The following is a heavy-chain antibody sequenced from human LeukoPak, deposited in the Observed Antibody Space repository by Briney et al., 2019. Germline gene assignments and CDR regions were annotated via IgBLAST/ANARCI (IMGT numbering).Heavy chain of an antibody. J-gene: IGHJ4*02. CDR3: ARDPANYYGSGSYFRY. Sequence: GASVKVSCKASGYTFTGYYMHWVRQAPGQGLEWMGWINPNSGGTNYAQKFQGRVTMTRDTSISTAYMELSRLRSDDTAVYYCARDPANYYGSGSYFRYWGQGTLVTVSS. V-gene: IGHV1-2*02. D-gene: IGHD3-10*01. CDR1: GYTFTGYY. CDR2: INPNSGGT.